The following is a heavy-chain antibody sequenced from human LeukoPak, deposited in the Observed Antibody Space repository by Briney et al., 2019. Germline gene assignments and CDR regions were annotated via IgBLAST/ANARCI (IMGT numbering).Heavy chain of an antibody. CDR2: INGSGGRT. D-gene: IGHD3-10*01. J-gene: IGHJ4*02. CDR3: AKEMVRGVDY. V-gene: IGHV3-23*01. CDR1: GFTFSNYA. Sequence: GGSLRLSCAASGFTFSNYAMSWVRQAPGKGLEWVSDINGSGGRTYYADSVKGRFTISRDNAKNSLYLQMNSLRAEDTALYYCAKEMVRGVDYWGQGTLVTVSS.